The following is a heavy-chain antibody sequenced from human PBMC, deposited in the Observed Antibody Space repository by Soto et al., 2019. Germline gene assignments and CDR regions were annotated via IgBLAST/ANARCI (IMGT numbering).Heavy chain of an antibody. CDR3: AKRPTWTESFDR. CDR2: MREDGNEK. Sequence: GSLRLSCAASGFTFRNYWMTWVRQAPGKRPEWVANMREDGNEKYYVDSVKGRFTISRDNAKNSLYLQMDSLRAEDTAVYYCAKRPTWTESFDRWGQGTMVSVAS. V-gene: IGHV3-7*03. CDR1: GFTFRNYW. D-gene: IGHD1-1*01. J-gene: IGHJ3*01.